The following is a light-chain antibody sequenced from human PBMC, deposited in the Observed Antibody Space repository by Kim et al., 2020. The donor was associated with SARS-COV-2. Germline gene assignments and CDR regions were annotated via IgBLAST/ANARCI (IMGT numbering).Light chain of an antibody. J-gene: IGLJ2*01. Sequence: VALGQTVRSTCQGDSIRSYYATWYQQKPGQAPILFIYGKNNRPSGIPDRFSGSSSGNTASLTITGTQAGDEADYYCNSRDSNDNVVFGGGTQLTV. CDR1: SIRSYY. CDR2: GKN. V-gene: IGLV3-19*01. CDR3: NSRDSNDNVV.